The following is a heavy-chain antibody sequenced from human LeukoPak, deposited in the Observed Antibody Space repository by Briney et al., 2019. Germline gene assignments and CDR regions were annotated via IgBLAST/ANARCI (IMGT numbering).Heavy chain of an antibody. V-gene: IGHV3-30*18. CDR2: ISNDGSKK. D-gene: IGHD5-18*01. J-gene: IGHJ4*02. CDR1: GFTFSSYW. Sequence: GGSLRLSCAASGFTFSSYWMTWVRQAPGKGLDWVAVISNDGSKKYYADSVKGRFTISRDNSKNTLSLQVSSLRTEDTAVYYCAKDRYSYAFEYSDSWGQGTLVTVSS. CDR3: AKDRYSYAFEYSDS.